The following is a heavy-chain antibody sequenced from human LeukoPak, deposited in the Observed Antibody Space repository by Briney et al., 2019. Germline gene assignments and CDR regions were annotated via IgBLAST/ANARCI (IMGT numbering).Heavy chain of an antibody. CDR2: IYYSGST. V-gene: IGHV4-59*01. CDR1: GGSISSYY. Sequence: SETLSLXCTVSGGSISSYYWSWIRQPPGKGLEWIGYIYYSGSTNYNPSLKSRVTISVDTSKNQFSLKLSSVTAADTAVYYCARNLWFGEYYMDVWGKGTTVTVSS. J-gene: IGHJ6*03. CDR3: ARNLWFGEYYMDV. D-gene: IGHD3-10*01.